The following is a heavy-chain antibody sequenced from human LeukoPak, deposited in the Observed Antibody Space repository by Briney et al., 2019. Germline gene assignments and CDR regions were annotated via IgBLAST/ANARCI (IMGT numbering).Heavy chain of an antibody. D-gene: IGHD2-2*01. CDR3: ARGYCSSTSCSRFDY. CDR1: GGSFRGYY. Sequence: SETLSLTCAVYGGSFRGYYWSWMRQPPGKGLEWIGEINHSGSTNYNPSLKSRVTISVDTSKNQFSLKLSSVTAADTAVYYCARGYCSSTSCSRFDYWGQGTLVTVSS. CDR2: INHSGST. V-gene: IGHV4-34*01. J-gene: IGHJ4*02.